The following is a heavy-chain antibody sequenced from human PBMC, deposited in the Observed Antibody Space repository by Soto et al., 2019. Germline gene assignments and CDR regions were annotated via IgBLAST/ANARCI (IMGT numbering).Heavy chain of an antibody. J-gene: IGHJ4*02. D-gene: IGHD3-16*01. CDR2: IYSSGNT. CDR1: GVSINHYY. CDR3: ARDTNWGYFDF. V-gene: IGHV4-59*01. Sequence: ETLSLTCSVSGVSINHYYWSWIRQPPGKGLEWIGYIYSSGNTNYNPSLKSRVTISVDMSKNQVSLKLSSVTAADTAVYYCARDTNWGYFDFWGLGTLVTVSS.